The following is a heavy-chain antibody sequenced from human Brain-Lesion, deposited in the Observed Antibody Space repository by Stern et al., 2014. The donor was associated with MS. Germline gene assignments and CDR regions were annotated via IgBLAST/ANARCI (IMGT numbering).Heavy chain of an antibody. CDR2: ISWNSGTI. CDR3: ARDITGSSAYFAY. Sequence: EVQLVESGGDLVQPGRSLRLSCAGFGVTFDDYAMHWVRLAPGGGLAWVAGISWNSGTIGYADSVKGRFTTSRDNAYSSLYLQMNSLRPEDTALYYCARDITGSSAYFAYWGQGTLVTVSS. CDR1: GVTFDDYA. D-gene: IGHD1-14*01. V-gene: IGHV3-9*01. J-gene: IGHJ4*02.